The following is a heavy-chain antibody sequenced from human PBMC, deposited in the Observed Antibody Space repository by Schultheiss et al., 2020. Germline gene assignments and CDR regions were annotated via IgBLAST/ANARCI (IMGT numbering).Heavy chain of an antibody. Sequence: LSLTCAVYGGSFSGYYWSWIRQPPGKGLEWVSYISSSGSTIYYADSVKGRFTISRDNSKNTLYLQMNSLRAEDTAVYYCAKDRNGSGWYRAADYWGRGTQVTVSS. J-gene: IGHJ4*02. D-gene: IGHD6-19*01. V-gene: IGHV3-11*04. CDR3: AKDRNGSGWYRAADY. CDR2: ISSSGSTI. CDR1: GGSFSGYY.